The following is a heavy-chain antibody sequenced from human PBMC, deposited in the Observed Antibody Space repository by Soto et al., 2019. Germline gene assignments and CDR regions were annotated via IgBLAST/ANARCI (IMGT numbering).Heavy chain of an antibody. D-gene: IGHD5-18*01. CDR1: GFTVSSNY. J-gene: IGHJ6*02. Sequence: EVQLVESGGGLVQPGGSLRLSCAASGFTVSSNYMSWVRQAPGKGLEWVPVIYSGGSTYYADSVKGRFTISRHNSKNTLYLQMNSLRAEDTAVYYCLTINSYGPPGSGYYYGMDVWGQGTTVIVSS. CDR3: LTINSYGPPGSGYYYGMDV. CDR2: IYSGGST. V-gene: IGHV3-53*04.